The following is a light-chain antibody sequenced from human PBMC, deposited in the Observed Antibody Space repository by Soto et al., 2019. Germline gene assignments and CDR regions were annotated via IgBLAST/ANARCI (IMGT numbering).Light chain of an antibody. V-gene: IGLV2-23*01. CDR2: EDI. J-gene: IGLJ1*01. CDR3: CSYARSSTYYV. CDR1: SSDVGSYYL. Sequence: QSALTQPASVSGSPGQSITISCTGTSSDVGSYYLVSWYQQHPGKAPKLMIYEDIKRPSGVSNRFSGSKSGNTASLTISGLQAEDEADYYCCSYARSSTYYVFGTGTKLTVL.